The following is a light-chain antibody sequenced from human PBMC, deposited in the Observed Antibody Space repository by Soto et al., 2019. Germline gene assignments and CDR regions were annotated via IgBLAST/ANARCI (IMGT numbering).Light chain of an antibody. J-gene: IGKJ1*01. V-gene: IGKV4-1*01. CDR2: WAS. Sequence: DTVMTQAPHSLAVSLGERATISCKSSQSVLYSSDNENYLAWYQQKPGQPPKVLIYWASSRKSGVPDRFSGSGSGTDFTLTISSLHPDDFATYYWQQYNSYSPTFGQGTKVDIK. CDR3: QQYNSYSPT. CDR1: QSVLYSSDNENY.